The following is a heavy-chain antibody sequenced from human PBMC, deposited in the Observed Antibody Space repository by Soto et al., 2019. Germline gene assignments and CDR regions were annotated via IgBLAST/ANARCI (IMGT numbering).Heavy chain of an antibody. CDR2: ISSAGSRT. Sequence: PEGSPTLSPKPSGVTFSGYLMHWIRQVPGKGLLRVSRISSAGSRTDYADSVKGRFTISRDNAQNIVYLQMNSLRVEDTAVYYCARTCCREQNWFDPWGQVTQVTASS. J-gene: IGHJ5*02. CDR1: GVTFSGYL. CDR3: ARTCCREQNWFDP. V-gene: IGHV3-74*01. D-gene: IGHD2-2*01.